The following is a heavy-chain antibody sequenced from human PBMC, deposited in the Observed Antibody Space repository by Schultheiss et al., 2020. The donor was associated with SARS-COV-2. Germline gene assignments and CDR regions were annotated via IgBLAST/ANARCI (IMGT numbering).Heavy chain of an antibody. J-gene: IGHJ4*02. V-gene: IGHV2-5*02. CDR2: IDWDDDK. D-gene: IGHD3-22*01. CDR1: GFSLSTSGVG. CDR3: ARFHYYDSSGYYYDPRFDY. Sequence: SGPTLVKPTQTLTLTCTFSGFSLSTSGVGVGWIRQPPGKALEWLARIDWDDDKRYSPSLKSRLTITKDTSKNQVVLTMTNMDPVDTATYYCARFHYYDSSGYYYDPRFDYWGQGTLVTVSS.